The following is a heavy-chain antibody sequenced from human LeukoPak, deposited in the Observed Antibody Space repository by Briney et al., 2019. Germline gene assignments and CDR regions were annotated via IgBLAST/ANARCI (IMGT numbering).Heavy chain of an antibody. V-gene: IGHV5-51*01. D-gene: IGHD1-7*01. Sequence: GESLKISCKGSGYSFTSYWIGWVRQMPGKGLEWMGIIYPGDSDTRYSPSFQGQVTISADKSISTAYLQWSSLKASDTAMYYCARLRRSTTNWNYDGDAFDIWGQGTMVTVSS. J-gene: IGHJ3*02. CDR1: GYSFTSYW. CDR3: ARLRRSTTNWNYDGDAFDI. CDR2: IYPGDSDT.